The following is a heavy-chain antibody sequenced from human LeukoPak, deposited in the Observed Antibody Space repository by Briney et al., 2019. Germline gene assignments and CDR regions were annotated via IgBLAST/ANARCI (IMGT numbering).Heavy chain of an antibody. D-gene: IGHD2-2*01. Sequence: SETLSLTCAVYGGSFSGYYWSWVRQPPGKGVEWVGEINHSGSTNYNPSLKSRVTISVDTSKNQFSLKLSSVTAADTTVYYCARRYCSSTSCYLFSWFDPWGQGTLVTVSS. CDR1: GGSFSGYY. J-gene: IGHJ5*02. V-gene: IGHV4-34*01. CDR3: ARRYCSSTSCYLFSWFDP. CDR2: INHSGST.